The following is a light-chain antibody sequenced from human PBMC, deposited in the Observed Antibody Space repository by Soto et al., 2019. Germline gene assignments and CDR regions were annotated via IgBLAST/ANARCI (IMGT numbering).Light chain of an antibody. CDR1: NSNIGSEP. J-gene: IGLJ2*01. V-gene: IGLV1-44*01. Sequence: QSVLTQPPSASGTPGQRVTISCSGSNSNIGSEPVNWHQQFPGTAPKLLIYSDDQRPSGVPDRFSGSRSGTSASLVISWLQSEDEADYFCAAWDDSLDGPVFGGGTKVTVL. CDR3: AAWDDSLDGPV. CDR2: SDD.